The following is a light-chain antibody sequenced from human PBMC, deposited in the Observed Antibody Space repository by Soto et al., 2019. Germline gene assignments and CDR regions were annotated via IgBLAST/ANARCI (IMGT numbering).Light chain of an antibody. Sequence: EIVMTQSPATLSVPPGESVTLSCRASESVRSDLAWYQQKPGQTPRLLIYDGSTRAADIPVRFSGSGSGTEFTLTISSLQSEDFAVYYCQQYNDWPTITFGQGTRLETK. V-gene: IGKV3-15*01. CDR3: QQYNDWPTIT. J-gene: IGKJ5*01. CDR2: DGS. CDR1: ESVRSD.